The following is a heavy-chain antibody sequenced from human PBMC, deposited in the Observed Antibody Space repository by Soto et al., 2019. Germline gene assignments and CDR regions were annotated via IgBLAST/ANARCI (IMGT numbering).Heavy chain of an antibody. Sequence: QVQVVQSGDEVKKPGASVKVSCKASGYTFTNYGFSWVRQAPGQGLEWMGWISGYNGNTKYAEKFQGRVTMTTDTSTSTAPMELRSLRSDATAVYYCAREGQAPYYYYGMDVWGQGTAVTVSS. CDR3: AREGQAPYYYYGMDV. V-gene: IGHV1-18*01. J-gene: IGHJ6*02. CDR2: ISGYNGNT. CDR1: GYTFTNYG.